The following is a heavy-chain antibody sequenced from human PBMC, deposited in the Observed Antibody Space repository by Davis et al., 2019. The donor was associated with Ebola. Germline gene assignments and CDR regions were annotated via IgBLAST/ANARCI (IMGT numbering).Heavy chain of an antibody. V-gene: IGHV5-51*01. CDR1: GYSFTSYW. CDR3: ARSIAVAGRDSDY. CDR2: IYPGDSDT. Sequence: GESLKISCKGSGYSFTSYWIGWVRQMPGKGLEWMGIIYPGDSDTRYSPSFQGPITISVDQSISTAYLQWSSLKASDTAMYYCARSIAVAGRDSDYWGQGTLVTVSS. D-gene: IGHD6-19*01. J-gene: IGHJ4*02.